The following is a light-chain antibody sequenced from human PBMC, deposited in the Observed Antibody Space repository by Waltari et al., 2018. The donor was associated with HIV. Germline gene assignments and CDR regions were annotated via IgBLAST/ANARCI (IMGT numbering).Light chain of an antibody. CDR2: GGS. J-gene: IGKJ2*01. Sequence: EIVLTQSPGTLSLSPGERATLSCRASQTDSSSYLACYQQKPGQAPRLLIYGGSSRATGIPDRFSGSGSGTDFTLTISRLEPEDFAVYYCQQYGSSPPYTFGQGTKLEIK. CDR3: QQYGSSPPYT. V-gene: IGKV3-20*01. CDR1: QTDSSSY.